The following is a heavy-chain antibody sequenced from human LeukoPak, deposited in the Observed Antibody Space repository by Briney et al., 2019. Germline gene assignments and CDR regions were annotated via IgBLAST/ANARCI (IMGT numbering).Heavy chain of an antibody. Sequence: SETLSLTCTVSGDSISSSSFHYWGWIRQPPGKGLEWIGSTHYSGSTNYNPSLKSRVTISVDTSKNQFSLKLSSVTAADRAVYHCARVLYSSSWYDIDSWGQGTLVTVSS. CDR1: GDSISSSSFHY. CDR2: THYSGST. D-gene: IGHD6-13*01. CDR3: ARVLYSSSWYDIDS. J-gene: IGHJ4*02. V-gene: IGHV4-39*02.